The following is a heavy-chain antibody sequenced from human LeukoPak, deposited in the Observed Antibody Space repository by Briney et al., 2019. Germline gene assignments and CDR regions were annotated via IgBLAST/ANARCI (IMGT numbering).Heavy chain of an antibody. V-gene: IGHV1-18*01. CDR3: AGYSYGYDAFDI. J-gene: IGHJ3*02. CDR1: GYTLTNNG. Sequence: ASVKVSCKASGYTLTNNGITWVRQAPGQGLEWMGWISAYTGNTNYAQKLQGRVTMTTDTSTSTAYMELRSLRSGDPAVYYCAGYSYGYDAFDIWGQGTMVTASS. D-gene: IGHD5-18*01. CDR2: ISAYTGNT.